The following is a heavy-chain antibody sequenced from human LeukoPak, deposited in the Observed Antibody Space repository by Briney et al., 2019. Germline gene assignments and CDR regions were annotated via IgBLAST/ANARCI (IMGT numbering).Heavy chain of an antibody. CDR1: GFTFSNYG. D-gene: IGHD5-24*01. J-gene: IGHJ4*02. CDR3: TKRRDGYIQDY. Sequence: GGSLRLSCAASGFTFSNYGMTWVRQAPGKGMEWVSGISASGGSTYYADSVKGRFTISRDSSKNTLYLQMSSLRAEDTAVYYCTKRRDGYIQDYWGQGTLVTVSS. V-gene: IGHV3-23*01. CDR2: ISASGGST.